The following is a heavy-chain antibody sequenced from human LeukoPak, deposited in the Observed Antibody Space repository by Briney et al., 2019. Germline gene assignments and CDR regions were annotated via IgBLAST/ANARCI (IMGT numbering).Heavy chain of an antibody. V-gene: IGHV1-69*05. CDR3: ARHHSSSWHKTLGYFQH. Sequence: ASVKVSCKASGGTFSSYAISWVRQAPGQGLEWMGGIIPIFGTANYAQKFQGRVTITTDESTSTAYMELSSLRSEDTAVYYCARHHSSSWHKTLGYFQHWGQGTLVTVSS. D-gene: IGHD6-13*01. J-gene: IGHJ1*01. CDR2: IIPIFGTA. CDR1: GGTFSSYA.